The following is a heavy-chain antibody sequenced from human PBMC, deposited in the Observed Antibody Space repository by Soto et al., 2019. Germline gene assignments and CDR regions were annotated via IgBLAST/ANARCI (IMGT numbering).Heavy chain of an antibody. D-gene: IGHD3-10*01. J-gene: IGHJ6*02. Sequence: SVKVSCKASGGTFSSYAISWVRQAPGQGLEWMGGSIPIFGTANYAQKFQGRVTITADESTSTAYMELSSLRSEDTAVYYCASRLSSGDYYYYFGMDVWGQGTTVTVSS. CDR1: GGTFSSYA. V-gene: IGHV1-69*13. CDR3: ASRLSSGDYYYYFGMDV. CDR2: SIPIFGTA.